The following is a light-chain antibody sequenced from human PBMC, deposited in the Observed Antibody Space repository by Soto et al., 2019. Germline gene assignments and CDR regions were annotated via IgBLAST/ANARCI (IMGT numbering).Light chain of an antibody. J-gene: IGKJ3*01. CDR1: QDISNY. CDR3: QKYNGAPPET. CDR2: AAS. V-gene: IGKV1-27*01. Sequence: DIQMTQSPSSLSATVGDRVTITCRASQDISNYLAWHQQKPGKVPKLLIYAASTLQPGVPSRFSGSGSGTDFTLTISSLQPEGVATYYCQKYNGAPPETFGPGTKVAIK.